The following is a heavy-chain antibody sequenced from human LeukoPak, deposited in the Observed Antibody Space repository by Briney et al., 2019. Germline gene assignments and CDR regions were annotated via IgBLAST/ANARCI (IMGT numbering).Heavy chain of an antibody. V-gene: IGHV1-18*01. CDR3: ARAVQLERRHNWFDP. J-gene: IGHJ5*02. D-gene: IGHD1-1*01. CDR1: GYTFTSYS. Sequence: ASVKVSCKASGYTFTSYSISWVRQAPGQGLEWMGWISAYNGNTNYAQKLQGRVTMTTDTSTSTAYMELRSLRSDDTAVYYCARAVQLERRHNWFDPWGQGTLVTVSS. CDR2: ISAYNGNT.